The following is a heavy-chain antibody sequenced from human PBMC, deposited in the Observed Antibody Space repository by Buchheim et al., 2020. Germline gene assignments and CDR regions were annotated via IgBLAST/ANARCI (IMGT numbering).Heavy chain of an antibody. CDR3: ARGRGSSGCYYEFDY. CDR2: ISYDGSNK. Sequence: QVQLVESGGGVVQPGRSLRLSCAASGFTFSSYAMHWVRQAPGKGLEWVAVISYDGSNKYYADSVKGRFTISRDNSKNTLYLQMNSLRAEDTAVYYCARGRGSSGCYYEFDYWGQGTL. D-gene: IGHD3-22*01. J-gene: IGHJ4*02. CDR1: GFTFSSYA. V-gene: IGHV3-30-3*01.